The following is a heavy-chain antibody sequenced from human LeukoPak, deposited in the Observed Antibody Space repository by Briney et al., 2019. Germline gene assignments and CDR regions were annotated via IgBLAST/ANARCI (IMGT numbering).Heavy chain of an antibody. D-gene: IGHD2-15*01. V-gene: IGHV1-2*02. CDR1: GYTFTGYY. CDR2: IKPNSDDT. CDR3: ARSNVVGVTSPWYFDY. J-gene: IGHJ4*02. Sequence: VASVKVSCKAYGYTFTGYYMHWVRQAPGPGLKWMGWIKPNSDDTNYAQKFQGRVTMTRDTSISTAYMELSRLTSDDTAVYYCARSNVVGVTSPWYFDYWGQGTLVTVSS.